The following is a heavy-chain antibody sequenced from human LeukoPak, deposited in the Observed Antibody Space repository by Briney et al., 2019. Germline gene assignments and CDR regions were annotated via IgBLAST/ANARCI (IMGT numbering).Heavy chain of an antibody. CDR1: GGSISSSSYY. D-gene: IGHD5-24*01. Sequence: SETLSLTCTVSGGSISSSSYYWGWIRQPPGKGLEWIGSIYYSGSTYYNPSLKSRVTISVDTSKNQFSLKLSSVTAADTAVYYCARLGLQFDYWGQGTPVTVSS. CDR2: IYYSGST. J-gene: IGHJ4*02. CDR3: ARLGLQFDY. V-gene: IGHV4-39*01.